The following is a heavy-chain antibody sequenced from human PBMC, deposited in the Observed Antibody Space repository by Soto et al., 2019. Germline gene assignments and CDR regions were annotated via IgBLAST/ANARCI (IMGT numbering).Heavy chain of an antibody. CDR3: ARGSYYGSGSYWSYYYYYMDV. Sequence: SETLSLTCTVSGGSISSGGYYWSWIRQHPGKGLEWIGYIYYSGSTNYNPSLKSRVTISVDTSKNQFSLKLSSVTAADTAVYYCARGSYYGSGSYWSYYYYYMDVWGKGTTVTVSS. J-gene: IGHJ6*03. CDR2: IYYSGST. CDR1: GGSISSGGYY. V-gene: IGHV4-31*03. D-gene: IGHD3-10*01.